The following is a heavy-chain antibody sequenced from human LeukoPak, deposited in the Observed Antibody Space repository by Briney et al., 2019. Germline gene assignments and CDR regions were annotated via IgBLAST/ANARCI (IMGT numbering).Heavy chain of an antibody. J-gene: IGHJ4*02. Sequence: GGSLRLTCAASGFTVSANYMSWVRQAPGKRLEWVSTIYFGGETYYADSVKGRFTVSRGSSQDTMYLQMSSQRAEDTAIYYCSHYYNDTPFRDPFYWGPGTQVTVSS. CDR3: SHYYNDTPFRDPFY. D-gene: IGHD3-10*01. CDR2: IYFGGET. V-gene: IGHV3-66*01. CDR1: GFTVSANY.